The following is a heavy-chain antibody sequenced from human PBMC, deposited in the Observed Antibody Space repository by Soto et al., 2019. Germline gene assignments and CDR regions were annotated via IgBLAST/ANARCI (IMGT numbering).Heavy chain of an antibody. CDR3: ARVPGGSTTGAYY. CDR2: ISSGSGAI. CDR1: GFTFSSYS. V-gene: IGHV3-48*02. J-gene: IGHJ4*02. D-gene: IGHD7-27*01. Sequence: EVQLVESGGGLVQPGGSLRLSCAASGFTFSSYSMNWVRQAPGKGLEWVSYISSGSGAIYYADSVKGRFTISRDNAKNSLYLQMNSLRDEDTAVYYCARVPGGSTTGAYYWGQGTLVTVSS.